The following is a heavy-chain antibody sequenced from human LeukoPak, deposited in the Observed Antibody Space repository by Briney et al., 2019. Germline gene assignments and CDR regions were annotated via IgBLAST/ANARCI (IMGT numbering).Heavy chain of an antibody. J-gene: IGHJ4*02. D-gene: IGHD1-26*01. Sequence: GGSLRLSCAASGFTFNRNSMNWVRQAPGEGLEWVSYITSSSTNIYYADSVKGRFTISRDNAKNSLYLQMNSLRAEDTAMYYCARDLMGATSGGYWGQGTLVTVSS. V-gene: IGHV3-48*01. CDR3: ARDLMGATSGGY. CDR2: ITSSSTNI. CDR1: GFTFNRNS.